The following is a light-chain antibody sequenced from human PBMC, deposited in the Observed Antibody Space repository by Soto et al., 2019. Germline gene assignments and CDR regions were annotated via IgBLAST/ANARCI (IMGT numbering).Light chain of an antibody. V-gene: IGKV3-20*01. Sequence: EIVLTQSPGTLSLSPGERAALSCRASQSVRSNFVAWYQQKPGQAPRLLIYAASRSAPGIPDRFSGSGSGTDFSLIISRLEPEDFAVYYCQQYGTSPHLTFGGGTRVEIK. CDR2: AAS. J-gene: IGKJ4*01. CDR1: QSVRSNF. CDR3: QQYGTSPHLT.